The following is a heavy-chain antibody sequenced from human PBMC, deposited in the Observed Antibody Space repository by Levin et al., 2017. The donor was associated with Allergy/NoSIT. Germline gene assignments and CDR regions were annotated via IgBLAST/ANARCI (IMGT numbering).Heavy chain of an antibody. Sequence: GGSLRLSCAASGFTFTNYWMSWVRQAPGKGLEWVANINQDGSEKYYVDSMKGRFTISRDNAKNSLYLQMNSLRAEDTAVYYCARSLVGYCSGGSCHGRYYFDYWGQGTLVTVSS. D-gene: IGHD2-15*01. V-gene: IGHV3-7*02. CDR1: GFTFTNYW. CDR3: ARSLVGYCSGGSCHGRYYFDY. J-gene: IGHJ4*02. CDR2: INQDGSEK.